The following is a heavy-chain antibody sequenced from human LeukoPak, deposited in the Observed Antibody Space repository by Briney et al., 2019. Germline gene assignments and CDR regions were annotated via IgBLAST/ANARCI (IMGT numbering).Heavy chain of an antibody. V-gene: IGHV1-18*01. CDR2: ISAYSDNT. D-gene: IGHD2-15*01. CDR1: GYTFTNYG. Sequence: ASVKVSCKTSGYTFTNYGISWVRQAPGPGLEWMGWISAYSDNTNYAQKFQGRVTMTSDTSTSTAYMELRSLISDDTAVYYCARDCIGCHGFDYWGQGTLVTVSS. J-gene: IGHJ4*02. CDR3: ARDCIGCHGFDY.